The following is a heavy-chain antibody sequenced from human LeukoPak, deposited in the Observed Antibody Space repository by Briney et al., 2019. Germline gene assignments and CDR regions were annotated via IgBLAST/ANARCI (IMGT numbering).Heavy chain of an antibody. V-gene: IGHV4-34*01. CDR2: INHSGST. CDR3: ARGTRHCRSANCRHGHWYSYMDV. Sequence: SETLSLTCAVYGGSFSGYYWVWIRQPPGKGLEWIGEINHSGSTDYNPSLKSRVTISLGTSNNQFSLKLTSVTAADAAVYFCARGTRHCRSANCRHGHWYSYMDVWDKGTTVTVSS. D-gene: IGHD4/OR15-4a*01. CDR1: GGSFSGYY. J-gene: IGHJ6*03.